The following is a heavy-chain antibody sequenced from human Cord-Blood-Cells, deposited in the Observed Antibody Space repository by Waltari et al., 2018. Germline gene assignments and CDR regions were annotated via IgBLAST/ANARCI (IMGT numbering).Heavy chain of an antibody. D-gene: IGHD1-1*01. V-gene: IGHV3-30-3*01. J-gene: IGHJ3*02. CDR1: GFTFSSYA. CDR2: ITYDGSNK. CDR3: ARDGPTGEATTHDAFDI. Sequence: QVQLVESGGGVVQPGRSLRLSCAASGFTFSSYAMHWVRQATGKGLEWGAVITYDGSNKYYADSVKGRFTISRDNSKNTLYLQMNSLRAEDTAVYYCARDGPTGEATTHDAFDIWGQGTMVTVSS.